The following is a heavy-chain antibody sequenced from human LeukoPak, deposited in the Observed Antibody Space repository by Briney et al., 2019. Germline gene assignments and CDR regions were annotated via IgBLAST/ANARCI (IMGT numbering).Heavy chain of an antibody. CDR2: IIPIFGTA. J-gene: IGHJ6*03. CDR3: ARDGYSYGDYYYYYMDV. Sequence: SVKVSCKASGYTFTGYYMHWVRQAPGQGLEWMGGIIPIFGTANYAQKFQGRVTITTDESTSTAYMELSSLRSEDTAVYYCARDGYSYGDYYYYYMDVWGKGTTVTVSS. V-gene: IGHV1-69*05. CDR1: GYTFTGYY. D-gene: IGHD5-18*01.